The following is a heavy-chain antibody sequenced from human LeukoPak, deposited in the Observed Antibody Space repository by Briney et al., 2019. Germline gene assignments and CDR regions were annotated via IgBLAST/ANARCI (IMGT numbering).Heavy chain of an antibody. D-gene: IGHD3-10*01. Sequence: GASVKVSCKASGFTFTTYGISWVRQAPGQGLEWMGWISTYNGNTNTDYAQKLQGRVTMTTDTSTSTAYMELRSLRSEDTAVYYCARGLLVGGSGSEHDYWGQGTLVTVSS. CDR2: ISTYNGNT. CDR1: GFTFTTYG. V-gene: IGHV1-18*01. CDR3: ARGLLVGGSGSEHDY. J-gene: IGHJ4*02.